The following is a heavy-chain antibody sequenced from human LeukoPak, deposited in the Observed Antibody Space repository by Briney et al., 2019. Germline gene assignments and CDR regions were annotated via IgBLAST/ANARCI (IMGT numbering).Heavy chain of an antibody. V-gene: IGHV3-53*01. Sequence: GGSLRLSCAASGFTFSSYAMSWVRQAPGKGLEWVSVIYSGGSTYYADSVKGRFTISRDNSKNTLYLQMNSLRAEDTAVYYCARVGYCSHGSCLRLDWYFDLWGRGTLVTVSS. D-gene: IGHD2-15*01. CDR2: IYSGGST. CDR3: ARVGYCSHGSCLRLDWYFDL. J-gene: IGHJ2*01. CDR1: GFTFSSYA.